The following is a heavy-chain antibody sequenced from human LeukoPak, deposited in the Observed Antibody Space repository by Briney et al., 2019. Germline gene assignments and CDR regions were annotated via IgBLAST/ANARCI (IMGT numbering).Heavy chain of an antibody. J-gene: IGHJ4*02. CDR1: GYTLTELS. D-gene: IGHD3-10*01. Sequence: ASVKVSCKVSGYTLTELSMHWVRQAPGKGLDWMGGFDPEDGETIYAQKFQGRVTMTEDTSTDTAYMELSSLRSEDTAVYYCAGFGEFMSDFDYWGQGTLVTVSS. V-gene: IGHV1-24*01. CDR2: FDPEDGET. CDR3: AGFGEFMSDFDY.